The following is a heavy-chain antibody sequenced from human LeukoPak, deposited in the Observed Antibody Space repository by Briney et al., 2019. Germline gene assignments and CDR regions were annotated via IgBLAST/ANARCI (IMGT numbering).Heavy chain of an antibody. CDR3: AKSGGSSGYDDAFDI. J-gene: IGHJ3*02. Sequence: GGSLRLSCAASGFTFDDYAMHWVRQAPGKGLEWVSLISWDGGSTYYADSVKGRFTISRDNSKNSLYLQMNSLRAEDTALYYCAKSGGSSGYDDAFDIWGQGTMVTVSS. D-gene: IGHD3-22*01. V-gene: IGHV3-43D*03. CDR2: ISWDGGST. CDR1: GFTFDDYA.